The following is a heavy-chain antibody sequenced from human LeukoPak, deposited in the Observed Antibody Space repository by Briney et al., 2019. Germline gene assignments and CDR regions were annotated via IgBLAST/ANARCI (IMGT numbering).Heavy chain of an antibody. D-gene: IGHD1-14*01. J-gene: IGHJ4*02. CDR2: IRYDGNNK. Sequence: GGSLRLSRAASGFTFSSYWMSWVRQAPGKGLERVAFIRYDGNNKLYADSMKGRFTISRDNSKNTLYLHINSLRAEDTAVYYCVKDNPLDYWGQGTLVTVSS. CDR3: VKDNPLDY. CDR1: GFTFSSYW. V-gene: IGHV3-30*02.